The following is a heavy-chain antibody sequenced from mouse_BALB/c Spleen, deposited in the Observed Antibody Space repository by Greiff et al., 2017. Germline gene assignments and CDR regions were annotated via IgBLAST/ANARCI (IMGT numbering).Heavy chain of an antibody. Sequence: VKLVESGAEPVKPGASVKLSCKASGYTFTSYWMHWVKQRPGQGLEWIGEINPSNGRTNYNEKFKSKATLTVDKSSSTAYMQLSSLTSEDSAVYYCARRGDEDYFDYWGQGTTLTVSS. J-gene: IGHJ2*01. CDR2: INPSNGRT. CDR3: ARRGDEDYFDY. D-gene: IGHD3-3*01. CDR1: GYTFTSYW. V-gene: IGHV1S81*02.